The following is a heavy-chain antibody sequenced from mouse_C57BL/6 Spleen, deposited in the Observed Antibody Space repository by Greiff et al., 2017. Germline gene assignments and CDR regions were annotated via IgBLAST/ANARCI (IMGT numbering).Heavy chain of an antibody. CDR2: INPSSGYT. D-gene: IGHD4-1*01. CDR3: ARMSNWDDHDY. Sequence: VQRVESGAELAKPGASVKLSCKASGYTFTSYWMHWVKQRPGQGLEWIGYINPSSGYTKYNQKFKDKATLTADKSSSTAYMQRSSLTYEDSAVYYCARMSNWDDHDYWGQGTTLTVSS. V-gene: IGHV1-7*01. CDR1: GYTFTSYW. J-gene: IGHJ2*01.